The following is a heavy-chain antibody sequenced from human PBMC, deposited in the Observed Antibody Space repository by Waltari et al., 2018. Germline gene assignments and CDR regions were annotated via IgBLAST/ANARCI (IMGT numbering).Heavy chain of an antibody. Sequence: QVQLQESGPGLVKPSETLSLTCTVSGGSISSYYWNWIRQPPGKGLEWIGYIYYSGSTNYNPSLKSRVTISVDTSKNQFSLKLSSVTAADTAVYYCARRGYSYGPGYYYYYMDVWGKGTTVTISS. CDR3: ARRGYSYGPGYYYYYMDV. CDR1: GGSISSYY. V-gene: IGHV4-59*08. J-gene: IGHJ6*03. D-gene: IGHD5-18*01. CDR2: IYYSGST.